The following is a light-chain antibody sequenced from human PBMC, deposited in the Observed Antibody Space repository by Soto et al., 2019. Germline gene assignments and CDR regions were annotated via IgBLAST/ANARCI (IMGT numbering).Light chain of an antibody. CDR2: GAS. V-gene: IGKV3-15*01. CDR1: QTLSVN. J-gene: IGKJ1*01. CDR3: HQYNDWPRT. Sequence: EIVVTQSPATLSVSPGESATLSRRATQTLSVNLAWYQQKPGQAPRLLIYGASRRATGIPARFSGSGSGTEFTLTISSLQSEDFAVYYCHQYNDWPRTFGQGTKVEIK.